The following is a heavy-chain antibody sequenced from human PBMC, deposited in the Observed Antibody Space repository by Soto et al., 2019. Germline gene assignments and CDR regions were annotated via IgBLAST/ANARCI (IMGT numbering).Heavy chain of an antibody. D-gene: IGHD3-3*01. CDR2: ISAYNGDT. Sequence: ASVKVSCKASGYTFTNYAISWVRQAPGQGLEWMGWISAYNGDTNYAQKIQGRVTMTTDTSTSTAYMELRSLRSDDTAVYYCARGARFLEWFEGGYWGQGTLVTVSS. J-gene: IGHJ4*02. CDR3: ARGARFLEWFEGGY. CDR1: GYTFTNYA. V-gene: IGHV1-18*01.